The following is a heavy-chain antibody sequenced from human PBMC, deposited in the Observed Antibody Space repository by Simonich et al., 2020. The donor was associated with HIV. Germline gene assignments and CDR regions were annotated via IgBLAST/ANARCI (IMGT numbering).Heavy chain of an antibody. CDR3: ARAGVRQWLVQYLQH. CDR2: INPNSGDT. J-gene: IGHJ1*01. CDR1: GHTFTGYY. V-gene: IGHV1-2*02. Sequence: QVQLVQSGAEVKKPGASVKVSCKASGHTFTGYYLHWVRQAPGQGLEWMGWINPNSGDTKSAQHLQGRVTLTRDTAISPAYKELSRLTSDDTAIFYCARAGVRQWLVQYLQHWGQGTLVSVSS. D-gene: IGHD6-19*01.